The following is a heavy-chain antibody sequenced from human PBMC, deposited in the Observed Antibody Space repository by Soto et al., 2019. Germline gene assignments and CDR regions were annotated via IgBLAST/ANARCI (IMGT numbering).Heavy chain of an antibody. V-gene: IGHV6-1*01. J-gene: IGHJ6*02. CDR1: GDSVSSDSAA. CDR3: ARDYYYGMDV. Sequence: QVQLQQSGPRLVNPSQPLSLTCAISGDSVSSDSAAWNWIRQSPSRGLEWLGRTYYRSKRFNDYALSVKSRTSINPDTSKNHFSRQLNSVTPEDTAVYYCARDYYYGMDVWGQGTTVTVSS. CDR2: TYYRSKRFN.